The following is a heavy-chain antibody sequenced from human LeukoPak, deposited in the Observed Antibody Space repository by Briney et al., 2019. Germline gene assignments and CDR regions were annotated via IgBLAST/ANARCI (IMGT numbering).Heavy chain of an antibody. CDR2: IYHSGST. Sequence: SETLSLTCTVSGYSISSGYYWGWIRQPPGKGLEWIGSIYHSGSTYYNPSLKSRVTISVDTSKNQFFLKLSSVTAADTAVYYCARCRYSSGWYRSYFDYWGQGTLVTVSS. V-gene: IGHV4-38-2*02. CDR1: GYSISSGYY. J-gene: IGHJ4*02. CDR3: ARCRYSSGWYRSYFDY. D-gene: IGHD6-19*01.